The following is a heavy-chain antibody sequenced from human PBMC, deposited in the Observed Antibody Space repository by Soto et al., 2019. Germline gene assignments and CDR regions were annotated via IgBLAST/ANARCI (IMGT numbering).Heavy chain of an antibody. D-gene: IGHD5-12*01. Sequence: QVQLQESGPGLVKPSETLSLTCTVSGGSISNYYWNWIRQRDGKGLEWIGRIYTSWSTNDNPSLKSRFTMSVDTSKIQFSLKLSSVTAADTAVYYCARGMSGYDYIFDNWGQGTLVTVSS. V-gene: IGHV4-4*07. J-gene: IGHJ4*02. CDR2: IYTSWST. CDR3: ARGMSGYDYIFDN. CDR1: GGSISNYY.